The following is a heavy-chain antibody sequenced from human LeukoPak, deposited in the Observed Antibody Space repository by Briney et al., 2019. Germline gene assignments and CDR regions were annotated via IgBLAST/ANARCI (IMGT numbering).Heavy chain of an antibody. CDR3: ARENKDSSSWSFDY. CDR2: ISAYNGNT. Sequence: ASVKVSCKASGYTFTSYGISWVRQAPGQGLEWMGWISAYNGNTNYAQKLQGRVTMTTDTSTSTAYMELRSLRSDDTAVYYCARENKDSSSWSFDYWGQGTLVTVSS. J-gene: IGHJ4*02. CDR1: GYTFTSYG. D-gene: IGHD6-13*01. V-gene: IGHV1-18*01.